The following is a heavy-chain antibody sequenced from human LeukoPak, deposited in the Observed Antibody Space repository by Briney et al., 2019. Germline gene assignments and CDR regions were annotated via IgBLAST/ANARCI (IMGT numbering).Heavy chain of an antibody. J-gene: IGHJ4*02. CDR2: IIPILGIA. CDR1: GGTFSSYA. Sequence: SVKVSCKASGGTFSSYAISWVRLAPGQGLEWMGRIIPILGIANYAQKFQGRVTITADKSTSTAYMELSSLRSEDTAVYYCARDPVVTATNFDYWGQGTLVTVSS. D-gene: IGHD2-21*02. CDR3: ARDPVVTATNFDY. V-gene: IGHV1-69*04.